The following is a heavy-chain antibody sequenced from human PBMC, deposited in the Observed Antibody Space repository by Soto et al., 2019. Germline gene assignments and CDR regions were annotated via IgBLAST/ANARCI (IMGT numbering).Heavy chain of an antibody. Sequence: QVQLQESGPGLVKPSGTLSLTCAVSGASISSSNYWSWVRQPPGKGLEWIGDIHHTGSTNYNPSLRRRVTMAGEQYKNQFSLKLSAVPAADAAVYYWARDQSHASSSSSHWFDPWGQGTLVTVSS. CDR1: GASISSSNY. CDR3: ARDQSHASSSSSHWFDP. J-gene: IGHJ5*02. V-gene: IGHV4-4*02. CDR2: IHHTGST. D-gene: IGHD6-6*01.